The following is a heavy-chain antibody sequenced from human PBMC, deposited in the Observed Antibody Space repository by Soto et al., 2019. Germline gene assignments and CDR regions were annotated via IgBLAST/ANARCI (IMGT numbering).Heavy chain of an antibody. CDR3: AKALNYYDSSGYDY. J-gene: IGHJ4*02. D-gene: IGHD3-22*01. V-gene: IGHV3-30*18. Sequence: GGSLRLSCAASGFTFSSYGMHWVRQAPGKGLEWVAVISYDGSNKYYADSVKGRFTISRDNSKNTLYLQMNSLKAEDTAVYYCAKALNYYDSSGYDYWGQGTLVTVSS. CDR2: ISYDGSNK. CDR1: GFTFSSYG.